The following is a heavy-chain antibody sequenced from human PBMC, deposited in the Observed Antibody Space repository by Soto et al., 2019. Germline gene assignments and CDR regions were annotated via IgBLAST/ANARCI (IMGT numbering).Heavy chain of an antibody. D-gene: IGHD2-2*01. CDR3: ARDPRPYQLLWSWFDP. CDR1: GFTFSSYS. V-gene: IGHV3-21*01. CDR2: ISSSSSYI. Sequence: GGSLRLSCAASGFTFSSYSMNWVRQAPGKGLEWVSSISSSSSYIYYADSVKGRFTISRDNAKNSLYLQMNSLRAEDTAVYYCARDPRPYQLLWSWFDPWGQGTLVTVSS. J-gene: IGHJ5*02.